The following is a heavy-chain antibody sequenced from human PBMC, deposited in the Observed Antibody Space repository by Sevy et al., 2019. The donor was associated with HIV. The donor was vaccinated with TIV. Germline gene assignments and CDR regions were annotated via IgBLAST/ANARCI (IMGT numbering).Heavy chain of an antibody. Sequence: GGSLRLSCVASGFTFSNYGTHWVRQAPGKGLEWVAITSYNEGGENYADSVKGRFTISRDNSKNTVYLQMYRLTTEDTGVFYWAKETGSRGYGHYGFDVWGQGTTVTVSS. J-gene: IGHJ6*02. V-gene: IGHV3-30*18. CDR2: TSYNEGGE. CDR3: AKETGSRGYGHYGFDV. D-gene: IGHD2-15*01. CDR1: GFTFSNYG.